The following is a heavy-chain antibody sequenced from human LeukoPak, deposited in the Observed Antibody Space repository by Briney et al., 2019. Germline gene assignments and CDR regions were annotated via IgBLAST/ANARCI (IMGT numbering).Heavy chain of an antibody. J-gene: IGHJ3*02. V-gene: IGHV3-9*01. Sequence: GGSLRLSCAASGFTFDDYAMHWVRQAPGKGLEWVSGISWNSGSIGYADSVKGRFTISRDNAKNSLYLQMNSLRAEDTALYYCAKDIESKWGLPLFDIWGQGTMVTVSS. CDR1: GFTFDDYA. CDR2: ISWNSGSI. D-gene: IGHD1-26*01. CDR3: AKDIESKWGLPLFDI.